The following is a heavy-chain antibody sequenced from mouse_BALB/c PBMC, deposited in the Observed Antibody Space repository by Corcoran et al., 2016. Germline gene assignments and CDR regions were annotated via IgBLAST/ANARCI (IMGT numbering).Heavy chain of an antibody. D-gene: IGHD2-1*01. CDR2: INTNGGST. CDR3: ARDHYGNYHYAMDY. V-gene: IGHV5-6-3*01. CDR1: GFTFSSYG. Sequence: EVQLVESGGGLVQPGGSLKLSCAASGFTFSSYGMSWIRQSPDKRLELVAIINTNGGSTYYPDSVKGRFTISRDNAKNTLYLQMSSLKSEDTAMYYCARDHYGNYHYAMDYWGQGTSVTVSS. J-gene: IGHJ4*01.